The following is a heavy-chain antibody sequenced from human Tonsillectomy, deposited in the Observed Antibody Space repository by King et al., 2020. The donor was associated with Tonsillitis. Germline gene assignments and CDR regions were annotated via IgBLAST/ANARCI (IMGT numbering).Heavy chain of an antibody. CDR1: GFTFSNAW. CDR2: IKSKTDGGTT. Sequence: QLVQSGGGLVKPGGSLRLSCAASGFTFSNAWMSWVRQAPGKGLEWVGRIKSKTDGGTTDYAAPVKGRFTISRDDSNNTLYLQMNSLKTEDTAVYYCTTASPMGGSYPWGQGTLVTVSS. J-gene: IGHJ5*02. D-gene: IGHD1-26*01. CDR3: TTASPMGGSYP. V-gene: IGHV3-15*01.